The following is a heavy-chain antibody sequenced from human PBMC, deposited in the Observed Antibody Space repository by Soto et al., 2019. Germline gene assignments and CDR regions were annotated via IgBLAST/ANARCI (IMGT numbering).Heavy chain of an antibody. D-gene: IGHD3-22*01. Sequence: QVQLVQSGAEEKKPGASVKVSCKASGYTFTSYAMHWVRQAPGQRLEWMGWINAGNGNTKYSQKFQGRVTITRDTSASTAYKELSSLRSEDTAVYYCARGSGPMIEWHWGQGTLVTVSS. CDR3: ARGSGPMIEWH. J-gene: IGHJ4*02. CDR1: GYTFTSYA. CDR2: INAGNGNT. V-gene: IGHV1-3*05.